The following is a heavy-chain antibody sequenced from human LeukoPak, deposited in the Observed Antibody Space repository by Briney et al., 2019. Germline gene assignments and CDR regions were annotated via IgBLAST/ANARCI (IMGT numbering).Heavy chain of an antibody. CDR1: GGSISGCY. Sequence: PSETLSLTCTVSGGSISGCYWTWIRQPPGKGLEWIGYIYYTGSTNYNPSLKSRVTISVDTSKNQFSLNLSSVTAADTALYYCARFDRDGYNLDYWGQGTLVTVSS. D-gene: IGHD5-24*01. CDR2: IYYTGST. CDR3: ARFDRDGYNLDY. V-gene: IGHV4-59*01. J-gene: IGHJ4*02.